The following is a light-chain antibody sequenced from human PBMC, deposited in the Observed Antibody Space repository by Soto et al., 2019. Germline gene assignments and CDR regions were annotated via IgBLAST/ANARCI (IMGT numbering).Light chain of an antibody. J-gene: IGKJ4*01. CDR1: QSVSSF. CDR2: DAS. V-gene: IGKV3-11*01. CDR3: QQHTNWPLT. Sequence: ETVLTQSPATLSLSAGEGATLSCXASQSVSSFLAWYQQKPGQAPRLLIYDASNRATGIPARFSGSGSGTDFTLTSSSLEPEDFAVYYCQQHTNWPLTFGGGTKVDIK.